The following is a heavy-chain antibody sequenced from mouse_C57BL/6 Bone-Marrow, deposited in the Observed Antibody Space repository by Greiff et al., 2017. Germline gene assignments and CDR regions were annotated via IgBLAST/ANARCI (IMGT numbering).Heavy chain of an antibody. CDR3: ARGGYDGFDY. Sequence: VQLQQPGAELVKPGASVKLSCKASGYTFTSYWMQWVKQRPGQGLEWIGEIDPSDSYTNYNQKFKGKATLTVDTSSSTAYMQLSSLTSADSAVYYCARGGYDGFDYWGQGTTLTVSS. V-gene: IGHV1-50*01. CDR2: IDPSDSYT. J-gene: IGHJ2*01. D-gene: IGHD2-2*01. CDR1: GYTFTSYW.